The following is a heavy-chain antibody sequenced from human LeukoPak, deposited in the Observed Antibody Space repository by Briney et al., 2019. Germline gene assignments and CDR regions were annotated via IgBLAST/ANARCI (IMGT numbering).Heavy chain of an antibody. Sequence: PGGSLRLSCAASGFTFSDYYMSWIRQAPGKGLEWVSYISGSGSTIYYADSVKGRFTISRDNAKNSLYLQMNSLRAEDTALYYCAREGTGTSILYYYYMDVWGKGTTVTVSS. CDR2: ISGSGSTI. J-gene: IGHJ6*03. CDR3: AREGTGTSILYYYYMDV. V-gene: IGHV3-11*04. CDR1: GFTFSDYY. D-gene: IGHD1-7*01.